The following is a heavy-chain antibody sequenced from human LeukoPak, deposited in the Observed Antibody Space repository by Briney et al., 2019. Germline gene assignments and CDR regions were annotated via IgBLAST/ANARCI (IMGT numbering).Heavy chain of an antibody. V-gene: IGHV5-10-1*01. CDR2: IDPTDSNT. D-gene: IGHD3-10*01. J-gene: IGHJ5*01. Sequence: AGESLRISGQGSGFSFTSYWISGVRQMPGKGLEWMGRIDPTDSNTNYSPSFQGHVSFSADKSISTAYLQWGSLKASDTAIYYCARHDGSGSYDWFESWGQGTLVTVSS. CDR3: ARHDGSGSYDWFES. CDR1: GFSFTSYW.